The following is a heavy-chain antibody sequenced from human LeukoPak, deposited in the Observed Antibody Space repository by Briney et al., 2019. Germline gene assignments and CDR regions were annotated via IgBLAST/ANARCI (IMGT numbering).Heavy chain of an antibody. Sequence: SETLSLTCTVSGSYISSSSYSWGWIRQPPGKGLEWIGNIYYTGTTYSNPSLKSRVTISVDTSKNQFSLQLSSVTAADTAVYYCARRVGYCSSTSCYGYSSSWYPRNYYFDYWGQGTLVTVSS. CDR2: IYYTGTT. D-gene: IGHD2-2*03. CDR1: GSYISSSSYS. J-gene: IGHJ4*02. V-gene: IGHV4-39*07. CDR3: ARRVGYCSSTSCYGYSSSWYPRNYYFDY.